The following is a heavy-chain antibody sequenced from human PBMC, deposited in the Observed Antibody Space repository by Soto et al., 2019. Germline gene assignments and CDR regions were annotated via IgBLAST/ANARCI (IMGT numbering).Heavy chain of an antibody. Sequence: QVQLVESGGGVVQPGRSLRLSCAASGFTFSSYAMHWVRQAPGKGLEWVAVISFDGSNKYYADSVKGRFTISRDNSKNRLYLQMNSMRAEDTAGYCCAREDGVGGAACDFWGQGAMVTVAS. CDR2: ISFDGSNK. CDR1: GFTFSSYA. D-gene: IGHD2-15*01. V-gene: IGHV3-30-3*01. CDR3: AREDGVGGAACDF. J-gene: IGHJ3*01.